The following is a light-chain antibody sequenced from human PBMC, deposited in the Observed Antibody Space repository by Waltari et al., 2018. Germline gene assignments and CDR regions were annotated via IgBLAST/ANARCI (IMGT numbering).Light chain of an antibody. V-gene: IGKV3-11*01. CDR3: QHRSNWNT. CDR1: QSVGTS. CDR2: NAS. Sequence: ETVLTQSPVTLSLSPAEGATLSCKASQSVGTSLAWYQQKPGQAPRLLIYNASNRAAGIPARFSGSGSGTDFTLTIGTLEPEDFAVYYCQHRSNWNTFGQGTKLEIK. J-gene: IGKJ2*01.